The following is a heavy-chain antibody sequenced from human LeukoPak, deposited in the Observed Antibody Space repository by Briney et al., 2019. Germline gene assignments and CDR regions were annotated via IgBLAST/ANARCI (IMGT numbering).Heavy chain of an antibody. CDR1: DASFSGYY. CDR3: SRGGDGSKAGKF. CDR2: MHPSGSP. V-gene: IGHV4-34*01. D-gene: IGHD5-24*01. Sequence: SETLSLTCAIYDASFSGYYWSWIRQPPGKGLEWIGEMHPSGSPSYNPSLESRSIISVDASKNQFSLILNFVTAADTALYFCSRGGDGSKAGKFWGQGALVTVSS. J-gene: IGHJ4*02.